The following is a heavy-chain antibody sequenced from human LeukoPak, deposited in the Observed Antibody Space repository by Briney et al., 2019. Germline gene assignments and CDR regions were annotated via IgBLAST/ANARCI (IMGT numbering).Heavy chain of an antibody. J-gene: IGHJ5*02. Sequence: SETLSLTCTVSGGSISSSSYYWGWIRQPPGKGLEWIGSIYYSGSTYYNPSLKSRVTISVDTSKNQFSLKLSSVTAADTAVYYCARDLSFITMVRGVTDNWFDPWGQGTLVTVSS. CDR3: ARDLSFITMVRGVTDNWFDP. CDR2: IYYSGST. CDR1: GGSISSSSYY. D-gene: IGHD3-10*01. V-gene: IGHV4-39*02.